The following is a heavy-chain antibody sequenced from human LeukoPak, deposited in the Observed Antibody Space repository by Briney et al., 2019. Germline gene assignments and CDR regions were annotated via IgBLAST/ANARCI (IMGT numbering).Heavy chain of an antibody. Sequence: SETLSLTCTVSGGSISGRSYYWGWIRQPPGRGLEWIASMYYRGSTYYNPSLKSRVIISVDMSKNQFSLKLSSVTAADTAVYYCAREDYYDSSGYYLDCWGQGTLVTVSS. CDR3: AREDYYDSSGYYLDC. V-gene: IGHV4-39*07. CDR2: MYYRGST. J-gene: IGHJ4*02. D-gene: IGHD3-22*01. CDR1: GGSISGRSYY.